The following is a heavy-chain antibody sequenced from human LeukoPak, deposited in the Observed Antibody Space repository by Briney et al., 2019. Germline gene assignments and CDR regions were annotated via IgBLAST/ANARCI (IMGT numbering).Heavy chain of an antibody. V-gene: IGHV1-2*06. D-gene: IGHD3-10*01. Sequence: ASVKVSCKASGFTFTGYYMHWVRQAPGQGLEWMGRINPNSGGTNYAQKFQGRVTMTRDTSISTAYMELSRLRSDDTAVYYCARDLTMVRGVIITWAGSDDAFDIWGQGTMVTVSS. CDR1: GFTFTGYY. J-gene: IGHJ3*02. CDR2: INPNSGGT. CDR3: ARDLTMVRGVIITWAGSDDAFDI.